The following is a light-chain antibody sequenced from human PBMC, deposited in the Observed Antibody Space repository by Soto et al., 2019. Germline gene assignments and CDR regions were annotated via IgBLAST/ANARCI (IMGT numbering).Light chain of an antibody. J-gene: IGKJ1*01. CDR1: QNIYSN. CDR2: RAS. Sequence: IVMTQSPATLSVSPGERVTLSFRASQNIYSNIAWYQQRPGQAPRLLIYRASTRATGVPARFSGSGSGTDFTLTISSLQPEDFATYYCQQLNSYPVEFGQGTKVDIK. V-gene: IGKV3-15*01. CDR3: QQLNSYPVE.